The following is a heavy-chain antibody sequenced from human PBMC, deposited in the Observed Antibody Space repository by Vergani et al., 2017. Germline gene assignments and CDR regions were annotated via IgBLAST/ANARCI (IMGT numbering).Heavy chain of an antibody. D-gene: IGHD3-10*01. J-gene: IGHJ6*03. Sequence: QVQLVESGGGVVQPGRSLRLSCAASGFTFSSYGMHWVRQAPGKGLEWVSVISYDGSNKYYADSVKGRFTISRDNSKNTLYLQMNSLRAEDTAVYYCAKDPRKLRYYYGSGSYSKRVKYMDVWGKGTTVTVSS. V-gene: IGHV3-30*18. CDR3: AKDPRKLRYYYGSGSYSKRVKYMDV. CDR2: ISYDGSNK. CDR1: GFTFSSYG.